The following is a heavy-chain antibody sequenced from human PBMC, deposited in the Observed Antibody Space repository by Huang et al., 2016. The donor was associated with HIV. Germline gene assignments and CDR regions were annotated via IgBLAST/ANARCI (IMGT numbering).Heavy chain of an antibody. CDR3: AKVTLGFDY. CDR1: GFTFSSYG. J-gene: IGHJ4*02. D-gene: IGHD2-15*01. CDR2: RQYDGTKK. V-gene: IGHV3-30*02. Sequence: QVQLVESGGGVVQPGGSLRVSCATSGFTFSSYGMHGVRQEPGLVLEWGAFRQYDGTKKYYADSVKGRFNISRDNSKNMLHLQMNNLRVEDTAAYFCAKVTLGFDYWGQGTWVTVSS.